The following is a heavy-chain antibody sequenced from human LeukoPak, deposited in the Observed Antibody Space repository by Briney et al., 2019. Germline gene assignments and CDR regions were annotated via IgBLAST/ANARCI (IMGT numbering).Heavy chain of an antibody. Sequence: SETLSLTCTVSGYSISSGYYWGWIRQPPGKGLEWIGSIYQSGNTYYNPSLKSRVTISVDTSKNQFSLKLSSVTAADTAVYYCARDSRGYSYVEFDYWGQGTLVIVSS. CDR2: IYQSGNT. V-gene: IGHV4-38-2*02. J-gene: IGHJ4*02. CDR3: ARDSRGYSYVEFDY. CDR1: GYSISSGYY. D-gene: IGHD5-18*01.